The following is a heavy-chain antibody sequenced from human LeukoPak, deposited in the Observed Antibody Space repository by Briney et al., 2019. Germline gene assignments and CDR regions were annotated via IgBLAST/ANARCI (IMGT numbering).Heavy chain of an antibody. J-gene: IGHJ4*02. V-gene: IGHV3-33*01. D-gene: IGHD2-15*01. Sequence: GGSLRLSCAASGFTFSSYGMHWVRQAPGEGLEWVAVIWYDGSNKYYADSVKGRFTISRDNSKNTLYLQMNSLRAEDTAVYYCASKYCSGGSCYWGLDYWGQGTLVTVSS. CDR1: GFTFSSYG. CDR2: IWYDGSNK. CDR3: ASKYCSGGSCYWGLDY.